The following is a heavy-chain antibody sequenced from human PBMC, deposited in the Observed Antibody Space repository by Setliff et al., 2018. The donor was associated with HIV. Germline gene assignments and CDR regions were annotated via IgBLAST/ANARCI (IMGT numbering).Heavy chain of an antibody. CDR2: IYYTGSP. D-gene: IGHD2-15*01. Sequence: SETLSLTCTVSGDSISSSIYYWGWVRQPPGKGLEWIGGIYYTGSPFYNPSLKSRVAISVDTSNNQFSLKLSSVTAADTAVYYCARGGGTPSPIDYHYYIDVWGKGTTVTVSS. CDR3: ARGGGTPSPIDYHYYIDV. CDR1: GDSISSSIYY. V-gene: IGHV4-39*01. J-gene: IGHJ6*03.